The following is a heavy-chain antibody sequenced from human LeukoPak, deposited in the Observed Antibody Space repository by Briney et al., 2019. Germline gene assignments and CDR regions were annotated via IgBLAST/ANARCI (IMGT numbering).Heavy chain of an antibody. J-gene: IGHJ4*02. Sequence: SETLSLTCTVSGGSISSGDYYWSWIRQPPGKGLEWIGYIYYSGSTYYNPSLKSRVTISVDTSKNQFSLKLSSVTAADTAVYYCARVDRGSGWYFSSGQFDYWGQGTLVTVSS. CDR1: GGSISSGDYY. V-gene: IGHV4-30-4*02. CDR3: ARVDRGSGWYFSSGQFDY. CDR2: IYYSGST. D-gene: IGHD6-19*01.